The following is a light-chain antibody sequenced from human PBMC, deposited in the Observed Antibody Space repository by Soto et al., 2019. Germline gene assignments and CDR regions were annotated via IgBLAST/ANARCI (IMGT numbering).Light chain of an antibody. Sequence: DIRMTQSTATLSASFGDRVTITCWASQSISSWLAWYQQKPGKAPKLLIYKASSLESGVPSRFSGSGSGTEFTLTISSLQPDDFATYYCQQYNSYSSGTFGQGTKVDIK. J-gene: IGKJ1*01. CDR3: QQYNSYSSGT. CDR2: KAS. V-gene: IGKV1-5*03. CDR1: QSISSW.